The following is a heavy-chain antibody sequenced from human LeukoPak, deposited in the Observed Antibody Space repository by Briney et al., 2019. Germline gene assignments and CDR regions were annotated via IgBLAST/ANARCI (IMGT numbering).Heavy chain of an antibody. J-gene: IGHJ4*02. V-gene: IGHV4-34*01. Sequence: PSETLSLTCAVYGGSFSGYYWSWIRQPPGKGLEWIGEINHSGTTNYNPSLKSRVTISVDKSKNQFSLNLISVTAADTAVYYCARDGSRGPFDYWGQGTLVTVSS. CDR2: INHSGTT. D-gene: IGHD3-22*01. CDR1: GGSFSGYY. CDR3: ARDGSRGPFDY.